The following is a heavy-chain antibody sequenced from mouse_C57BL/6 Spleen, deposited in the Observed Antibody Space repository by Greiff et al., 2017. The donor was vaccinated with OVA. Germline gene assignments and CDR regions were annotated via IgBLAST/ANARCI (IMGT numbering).Heavy chain of an antibody. V-gene: IGHV5-16*01. CDR3: ARVRDDYAMDY. D-gene: IGHD3-3*01. Sequence: DVKLVESEGGLVQPGSSMKLSCTASGFTFSDYYMAWVRQVPEKGLEWVANINYDGSSTYYLDSLKSRFIISRDNAKNILYLQMSSLKSEDTATYYCARVRDDYAMDYWGQGTSVTVSS. CDR1: GFTFSDYY. CDR2: INYDGSST. J-gene: IGHJ4*01.